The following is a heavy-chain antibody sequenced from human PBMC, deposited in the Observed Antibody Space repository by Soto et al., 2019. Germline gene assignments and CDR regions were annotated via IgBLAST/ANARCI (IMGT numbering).Heavy chain of an antibody. CDR3: ARDANAEPFDY. Sequence: PGGSLRLSCAASGFTVSSNYMSWVRQAPGKGLEWVSVIYSGGSTYYADSVKGRFTISRDNSKNTLYLQMDSLRVEDTAVYYCARDANAEPFDYRGQGTLVTVSS. CDR1: GFTVSSNY. J-gene: IGHJ4*02. V-gene: IGHV3-53*01. CDR2: IYSGGST.